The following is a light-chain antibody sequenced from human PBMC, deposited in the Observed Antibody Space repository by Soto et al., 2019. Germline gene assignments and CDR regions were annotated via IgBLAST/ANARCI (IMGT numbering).Light chain of an antibody. CDR2: GAS. CDR3: QKYNSAPLT. Sequence: DIQMTQSRASLSASVGDRVTITCRASQGISNYLAWYQQKPGKVPELLIYGASTLQSGVPSRFSGSGSGTDFTLTISGLQPEDVATYYCQKYNSAPLTFGGGTKVEIK. J-gene: IGKJ4*01. CDR1: QGISNY. V-gene: IGKV1-27*01.